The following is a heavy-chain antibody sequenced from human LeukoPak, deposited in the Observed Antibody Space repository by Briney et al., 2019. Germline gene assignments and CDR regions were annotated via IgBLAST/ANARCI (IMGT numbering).Heavy chain of an antibody. V-gene: IGHV3-48*04. Sequence: GSLRLSCAASGFTFSSYSMNWVRPAPGKGLEWVSYISSSSSTIYYADSVKGRFTISRDNAKNSLYLQMNSLRAEDTAVYYCASVPHYCGGDCYPYWGQGTLVTVSS. J-gene: IGHJ4*02. CDR1: GFTFSSYS. CDR3: ASVPHYCGGDCYPY. CDR2: ISSSSSTI. D-gene: IGHD2-21*02.